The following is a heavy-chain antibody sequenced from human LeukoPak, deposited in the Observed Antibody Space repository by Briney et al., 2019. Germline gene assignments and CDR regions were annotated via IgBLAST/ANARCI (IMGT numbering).Heavy chain of an antibody. CDR3: ARVPYGSGTYYFDY. J-gene: IGHJ4*02. Sequence: SETLSLTCTVSGGSISSSNYYWGWIRQPPGKGLEWIGGIYYSGSTYYNPSLKSRVTISVDTSKNQFSLKLSSVTAADTAVYYCARVPYGSGTYYFDYWGQGTLVTVSS. CDR1: GGSISSSNYY. D-gene: IGHD3-10*01. V-gene: IGHV4-39*07. CDR2: IYYSGST.